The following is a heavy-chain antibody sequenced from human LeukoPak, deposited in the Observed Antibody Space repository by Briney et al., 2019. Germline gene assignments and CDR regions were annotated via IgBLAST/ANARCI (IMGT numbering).Heavy chain of an antibody. CDR1: GGSFSSYY. J-gene: IGHJ4*02. Sequence: SETLSLTCAVYGGSFSSYYWSWIRQPAGKGLEWIGRIYTSGSTNYNPSLKSRVTMSVDTSKNQFSLKLSSVTAADTAVYYCAISLGYCSSTSCYWDDYWGQGTLVTVSS. D-gene: IGHD2-2*01. CDR3: AISLGYCSSTSCYWDDY. CDR2: IYTSGST. V-gene: IGHV4-59*10.